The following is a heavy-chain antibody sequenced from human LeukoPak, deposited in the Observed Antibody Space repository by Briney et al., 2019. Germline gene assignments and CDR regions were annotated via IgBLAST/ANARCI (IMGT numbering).Heavy chain of an antibody. CDR3: ARVQPYYYDSSGYWAFDY. CDR1: GFTFSSYS. J-gene: IGHJ4*02. D-gene: IGHD3-22*01. V-gene: IGHV3-48*04. CDR2: ISSSSTI. Sequence: GGSLRLSCAASGFTFSSYSMNWVRQTPGKGLERVSYISSSSTIYYADSVKGRFTISRDNAKNSLYLQMNSLRAEDTAVYYCARVQPYYYDSSGYWAFDYWGQGTLVTVSS.